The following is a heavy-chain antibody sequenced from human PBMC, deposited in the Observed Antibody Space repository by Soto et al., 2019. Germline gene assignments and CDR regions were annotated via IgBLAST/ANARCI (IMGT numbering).Heavy chain of an antibody. Sequence: SETLSLTCSVSGSSMTTYYWHWIRQAPGKGLEWIGFIYNNCSGSTGSNPSPTSRVTLSVDTSKNQFSLKLSSVTAADTAVYYCARHSPPMYDILTGTTLDPYYGMDVWGQGTTVTVSS. J-gene: IGHJ6*02. D-gene: IGHD3-9*01. CDR2: IYNNCSGST. V-gene: IGHV4-59*08. CDR3: ARHSPPMYDILTGTTLDPYYGMDV. CDR1: GSSMTTYY.